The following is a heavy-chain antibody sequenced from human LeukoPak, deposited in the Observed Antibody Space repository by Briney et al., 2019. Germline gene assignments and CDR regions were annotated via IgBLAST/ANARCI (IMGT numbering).Heavy chain of an antibody. Sequence: GESLKISCKGSGSRFTNYWIGWVRQMPGKGLEWVGVMYPGDSDTRYSPSLQGQVTISADKSISTVYLQWSSLKASDTAKYYCARHVGKGAAGDIDYWGQGTLVTVSS. D-gene: IGHD6-13*01. CDR1: GSRFTNYW. CDR2: MYPGDSDT. J-gene: IGHJ4*02. V-gene: IGHV5-51*01. CDR3: ARHVGKGAAGDIDY.